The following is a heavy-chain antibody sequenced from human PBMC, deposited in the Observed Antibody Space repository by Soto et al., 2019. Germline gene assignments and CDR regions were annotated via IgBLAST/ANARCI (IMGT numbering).Heavy chain of an antibody. CDR3: ARDQREGDLKDSCSFDI. Sequence: ASVKVSCKASGYTFTGYYMHWVRQAPGQGLEWMGWINPNSGGTNYAQKFQGWVTMTRDTSISTAYMELSRLRSDDTAVYCGARDQREGDLKDSCSFDIWGQGTMVTVSS. D-gene: IGHD2-15*01. V-gene: IGHV1-2*04. CDR1: GYTFTGYY. CDR2: INPNSGGT. J-gene: IGHJ3*02.